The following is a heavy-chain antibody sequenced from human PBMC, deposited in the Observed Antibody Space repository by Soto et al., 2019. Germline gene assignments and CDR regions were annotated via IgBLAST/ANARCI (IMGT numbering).Heavy chain of an antibody. J-gene: IGHJ4*02. Sequence: ASLKVSCKASGYTFTTYYIHWVRQAPGQGLEWMGWMNPNSGNTGYAQKFQGRVTMTRNTSISTAYMELSSLRSEDTAVYYCARGLWDCSGGSCRDYWGQGTLVTVSS. CDR2: MNPNSGNT. V-gene: IGHV1-8*01. D-gene: IGHD2-15*01. CDR1: GYTFTTYY. CDR3: ARGLWDCSGGSCRDY.